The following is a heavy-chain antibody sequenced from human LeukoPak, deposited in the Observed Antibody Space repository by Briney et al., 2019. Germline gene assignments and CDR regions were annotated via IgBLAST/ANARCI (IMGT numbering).Heavy chain of an antibody. V-gene: IGHV1-18*01. CDR2: VSTYNSDT. J-gene: IGHJ5*02. CDR3: ALDNWNEFDP. Sequence: ASVKVSCKASGYRFSSNGISWMRQAPGQGLEWVGWVSTYNSDTNYAPRFQGRVTMTKDTSTSTVYMGLRSLRTDDTAVYYCALDNWNEFDPWGQGTLVTVSS. D-gene: IGHD1-20*01. CDR1: GYRFSSNG.